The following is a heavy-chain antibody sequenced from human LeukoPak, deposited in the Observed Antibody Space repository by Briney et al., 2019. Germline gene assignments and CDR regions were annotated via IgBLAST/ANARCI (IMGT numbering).Heavy chain of an antibody. V-gene: IGHV3-74*01. Sequence: GGSLRLSCAASGFTFSSYWMHWVCQAPGKGLVWVSRINSDGSSTSYADSVKGRFTISRDNAKNTLYPQMNSLRAEDTAVYYCARENKWLPTSDAFDIWGQGTMVTVSS. CDR1: GFTFSSYW. J-gene: IGHJ3*02. CDR3: ARENKWLPTSDAFDI. D-gene: IGHD3-22*01. CDR2: INSDGSST.